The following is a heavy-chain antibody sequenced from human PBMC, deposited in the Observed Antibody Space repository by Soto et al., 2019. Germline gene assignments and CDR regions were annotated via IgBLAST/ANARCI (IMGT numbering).Heavy chain of an antibody. CDR1: GYTFTDYY. V-gene: IGHV1-46*01. Sequence: ASVKVSCKASGYTFTDYYMHWVRQAPGQGLEWMGIINPSGGSTSYAQKFQGRVTMTRDTSTSTVYMELSSLRSEDTAVYYCATYSGSYQGRYYGMDVWGQGTTVTVSS. CDR3: ATYSGSYQGRYYGMDV. D-gene: IGHD1-26*01. CDR2: INPSGGST. J-gene: IGHJ6*02.